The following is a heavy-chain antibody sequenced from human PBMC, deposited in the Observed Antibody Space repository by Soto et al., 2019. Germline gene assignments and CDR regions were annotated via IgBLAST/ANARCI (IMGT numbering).Heavy chain of an antibody. CDR1: GGSISSYY. D-gene: IGHD4-17*01. CDR2: IYYSGST. V-gene: IGHV4-59*01. CDR3: ARGAHYGGFSLL. J-gene: IGHJ2*01. Sequence: QVQLQESGPGLVKPSETLSLTCTVSGGSISSYYWSWIRQPPGKGLEWIGYIYYSGSTNYNPSLKSRXXIXVXXSKNQFSLKLSSVTAADTAVYYCARGAHYGGFSLLWGRGTLVTVSS.